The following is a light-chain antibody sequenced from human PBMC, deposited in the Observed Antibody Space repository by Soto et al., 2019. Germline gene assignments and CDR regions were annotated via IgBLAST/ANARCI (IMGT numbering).Light chain of an antibody. Sequence: EIVMTQSPATLSVSPGERATLSCRASQSVSSNLAWYQQKPGQAPRLLIYGASTRASGIPARFSGSGSGTDFSLTISRLQSEDFAVYYCQQYNNWPLLGKGTKLEIK. CDR3: QQYNNWPL. CDR2: GAS. V-gene: IGKV3-15*01. CDR1: QSVSSN. J-gene: IGKJ2*01.